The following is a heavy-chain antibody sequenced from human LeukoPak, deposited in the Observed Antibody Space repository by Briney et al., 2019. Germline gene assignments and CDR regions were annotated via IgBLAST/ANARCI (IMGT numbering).Heavy chain of an antibody. J-gene: IGHJ6*04. Sequence: SGGSLRLSCAASGFTFSSYWMQLVRQPPGKGLVWVSRIRTDGSEVSYADSVQGRFTISRDNAKNTVYLQMNSLRDDDTAVYYCAREGPTVTTPMDVWGKGTTVTVSS. CDR2: IRTDGSEV. CDR3: AREGPTVTTPMDV. D-gene: IGHD4-17*01. V-gene: IGHV3-74*01. CDR1: GFTFSSYW.